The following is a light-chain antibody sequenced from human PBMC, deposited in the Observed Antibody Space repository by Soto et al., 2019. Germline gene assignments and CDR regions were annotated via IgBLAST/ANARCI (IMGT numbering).Light chain of an antibody. J-gene: IGKJ5*01. CDR3: QQYYSTPVT. V-gene: IGKV4-1*01. Sequence: DIVMTQSPDSLAVSLGGRATINCKSSQSVLYSSNNKNYLAWYQQKPGQPPKLLIYWASTQESGVPDRFSGSGSGTDFTLTISSLQAEDVAVYYCQQYYSTPVTFGQGTRLEIK. CDR2: WAS. CDR1: QSVLYSSNNKNY.